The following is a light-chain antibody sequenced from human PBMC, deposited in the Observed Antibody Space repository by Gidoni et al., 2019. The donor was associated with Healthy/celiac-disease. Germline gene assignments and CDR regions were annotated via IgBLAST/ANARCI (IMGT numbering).Light chain of an antibody. V-gene: IGKV1-13*02. CDR2: DAS. J-gene: IGKJ4*01. CDR1: QGISSA. CDR3: QQFNSYPPPLT. Sequence: AIQLTQSPSSLSASVGDRVTITCRASQGISSALAWYQQKPGKAPKLLIYDASSLESGVPSRFSGSGSGTDFTLTISSLQPGDFATYYCQQFNSYPPPLTFGGGTKVEIK.